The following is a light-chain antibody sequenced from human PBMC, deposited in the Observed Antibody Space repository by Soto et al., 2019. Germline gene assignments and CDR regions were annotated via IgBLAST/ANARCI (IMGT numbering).Light chain of an antibody. J-gene: IGKJ3*01. Sequence: EIVLTQSPATLSLSPGERATLSCRASQSVSSYLAWYQQKPGQAPRLLIYDASNRATGIPARFSGSGSGTDFNLTISSLEPEDFAIYYCQQHNAWPLTFGPGTKLDLK. CDR3: QQHNAWPLT. CDR2: DAS. V-gene: IGKV3-11*01. CDR1: QSVSSY.